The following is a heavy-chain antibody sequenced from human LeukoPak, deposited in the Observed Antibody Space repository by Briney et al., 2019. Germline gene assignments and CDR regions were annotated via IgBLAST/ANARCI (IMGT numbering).Heavy chain of an antibody. Sequence: PGGPLRLSCAASGFAFSSYGMHWVRQAPGKGLEWGAVIWYDGSNKYYADSVKGRFTISRDNSKNTLYLQMNSLRAEDTAVYFCASKSEGNSGYVRYWGQGTLVTVSS. D-gene: IGHD5-12*01. CDR1: GFAFSSYG. V-gene: IGHV3-33*01. CDR2: IWYDGSNK. CDR3: ASKSEGNSGYVRY. J-gene: IGHJ4*02.